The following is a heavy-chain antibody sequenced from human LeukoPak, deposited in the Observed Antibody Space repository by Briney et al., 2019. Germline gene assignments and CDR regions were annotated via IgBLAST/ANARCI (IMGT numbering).Heavy chain of an antibody. D-gene: IGHD1-26*01. CDR2: IYYSGST. J-gene: IGHJ5*02. Sequence: SETLSLTRTVSGGSISSYYWSWIRQPPGKGLEWIGYIYYSGSTNYNPSLKSRVTISVDTSKNQFSLKLSSVTAADTAVYYCAATNSGSYPLKTWFDPWGQGTLVTVSS. CDR1: GGSISSYY. CDR3: AATNSGSYPLKTWFDP. V-gene: IGHV4-59*01.